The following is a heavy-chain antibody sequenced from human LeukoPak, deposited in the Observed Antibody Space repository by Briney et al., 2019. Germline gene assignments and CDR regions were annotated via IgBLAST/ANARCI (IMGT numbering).Heavy chain of an antibody. J-gene: IGHJ6*03. V-gene: IGHV5-51*01. CDR2: TYPNDSDA. D-gene: IGHD1-1*01. CDR1: GYNFSIYW. Sequence: GESLKISCKGSGYNFSIYWIGWVRQMPGKGLEWMGITYPNDSDARYSPSFQGQVTISADKSISTAYLQWSSLKASDTAMYYCARRGTGTLRSYYYYMDVRGKGTTVTVSS. CDR3: ARRGTGTLRSYYYYMDV.